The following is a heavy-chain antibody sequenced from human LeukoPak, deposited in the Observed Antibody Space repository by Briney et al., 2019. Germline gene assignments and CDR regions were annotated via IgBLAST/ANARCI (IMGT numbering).Heavy chain of an antibody. CDR3: ARDRGSGYDWALDY. CDR1: GFTFSSYW. J-gene: IGHJ4*02. D-gene: IGHD5-12*01. Sequence: GGSLRLSCAASGFTFSSYWMSWVRQAPGKGLEWVANIKQDGSEKYYVDSVKGRFTISRDNAKNSLYLQMNSLRAEDTAVYYCARDRGSGYDWALDYWGQGTLVTVSS. CDR2: IKQDGSEK. V-gene: IGHV3-7*01.